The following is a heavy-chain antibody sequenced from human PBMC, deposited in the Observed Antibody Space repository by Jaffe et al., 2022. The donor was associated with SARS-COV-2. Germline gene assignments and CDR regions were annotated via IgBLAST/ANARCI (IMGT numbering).Heavy chain of an antibody. D-gene: IGHD6-19*01. CDR3: AKDITHKDGYSSGWDAFDI. CDR1: GFTFSSYA. V-gene: IGHV3-23*01. CDR2: ISGSGGST. Sequence: EVQLLESGGGLVQPGGSLRLSCAASGFTFSSYAMSWVRQAPGKGLEWVSAISGSGGSTYYADSVKGRFTISRDNSKNTLYLQMNSLRAEDTAVYYCAKDITHKDGYSSGWDAFDIWGQGTMVTVSS. J-gene: IGHJ3*02.